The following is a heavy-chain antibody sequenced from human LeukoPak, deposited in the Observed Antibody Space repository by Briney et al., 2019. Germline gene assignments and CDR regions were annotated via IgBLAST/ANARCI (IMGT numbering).Heavy chain of an antibody. J-gene: IGHJ5*02. CDR2: INPNSGGT. D-gene: IGHD1-26*01. V-gene: IGHV1-2*06. CDR1: GYTFTSYG. Sequence: GASVKVSCKASGYTFTSYGISWVRQAPGQGLEWMGRINPNSGGTNYAQKFQGRVTMTRDTSTSTAYMELSRLRSEDTAVYYCERALGPVPAWWSGSYSGNWFDPWGQGTLVTVSS. CDR3: ERALGPVPAWWSGSYSGNWFDP.